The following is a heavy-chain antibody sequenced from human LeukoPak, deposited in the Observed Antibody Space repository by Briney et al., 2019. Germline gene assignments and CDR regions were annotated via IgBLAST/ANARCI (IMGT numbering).Heavy chain of an antibody. CDR3: ARRLYGDYYFYY. D-gene: IGHD4-17*01. CDR2: MNPNSGNA. Sequence: GASVTVSCKASGYTFTSYDINWVRQATGQGLEWMGFMNPNSGNAGYAQKFQGRVAMTRNTSISTDYMELSSLRSEDTAVYYCARRLYGDYYFYYWGQGTLVTVSS. J-gene: IGHJ4*02. CDR1: GYTFTSYD. V-gene: IGHV1-8*01.